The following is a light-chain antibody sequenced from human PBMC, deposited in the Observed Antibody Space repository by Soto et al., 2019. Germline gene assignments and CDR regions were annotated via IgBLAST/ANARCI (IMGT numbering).Light chain of an antibody. Sequence: EIVLTQSPGTLSLSPGEGATLSYRASQSISNTFLAWYQQRPGQAPRILIYGASRRATGIPDRFSGSGSGTDFTLTISRLEPEDFALYYCQQYYSSWTFGQGTKVEMK. CDR3: QQYYSSWT. CDR1: QSISNTF. J-gene: IGKJ1*01. V-gene: IGKV3-20*01. CDR2: GAS.